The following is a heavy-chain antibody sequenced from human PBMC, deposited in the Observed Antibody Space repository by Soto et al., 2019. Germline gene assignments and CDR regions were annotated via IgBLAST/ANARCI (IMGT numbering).Heavy chain of an antibody. Sequence: GGSLRLSCAASGFTVSSNYMSWVRQAPGKGLEWVSVIYSGGSTYYADSVKGRFTISRDNSKNTLYLQMNSLRAEDTAVYYCARRVFSRSGMDVWCQGPTLTVSS. D-gene: IGHD3-9*01. CDR2: IYSGGST. CDR3: ARRVFSRSGMDV. CDR1: GFTVSSNY. V-gene: IGHV3-53*01. J-gene: IGHJ6*02.